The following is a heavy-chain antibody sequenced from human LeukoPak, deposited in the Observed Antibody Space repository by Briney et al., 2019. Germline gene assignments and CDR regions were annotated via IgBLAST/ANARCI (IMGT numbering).Heavy chain of an antibody. CDR2: ISTNGDST. D-gene: IGHD5-24*01. CDR3: ARDPRWLQLQGLDY. J-gene: IGHJ4*02. CDR1: GFTFSNYG. Sequence: GGSLRLPREGSGFTFSNYGIHWVRQPPGKGREYVSAISTNGDSTYYASSVKGRFTISRDNSKNTLYLQMGSLTTEDMGVYYCARDPRWLQLQGLDYWGRGGLVIVPS. V-gene: IGHV3-64*01.